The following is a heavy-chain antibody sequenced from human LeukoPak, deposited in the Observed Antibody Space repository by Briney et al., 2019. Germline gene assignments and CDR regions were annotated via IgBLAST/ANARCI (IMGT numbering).Heavy chain of an antibody. Sequence: ASVKVSCKASGYTFTSYDINWVRQATGQGLEWMGWISAYNGNTNYAQKLQGRVTMTTDTSTSTAYMELRSLRSDDTAVYYCAIIAVAGTFDYWGQGTLVTVSS. D-gene: IGHD6-19*01. CDR2: ISAYNGNT. J-gene: IGHJ4*02. CDR3: AIIAVAGTFDY. V-gene: IGHV1-18*01. CDR1: GYTFTSYD.